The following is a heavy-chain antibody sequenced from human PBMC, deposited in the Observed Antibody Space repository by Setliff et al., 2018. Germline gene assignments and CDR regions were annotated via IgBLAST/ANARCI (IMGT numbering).Heavy chain of an antibody. CDR1: GGSISEPNYY. CDR2: IYTRGST. D-gene: IGHD2-15*01. Sequence: SETLSLTCTVSGGSISEPNYYWSWIRQPVGKGLEWIGHIYTRGSTNYNPSLKSRVTISVDTSKNQFSLKLSSVTAADTAVYYCARHVDCSGGRCYSLSNWFDPWGPGTLVTVSS. CDR3: ARHVDCSGGRCYSLSNWFDP. J-gene: IGHJ5*02. V-gene: IGHV4-61*09.